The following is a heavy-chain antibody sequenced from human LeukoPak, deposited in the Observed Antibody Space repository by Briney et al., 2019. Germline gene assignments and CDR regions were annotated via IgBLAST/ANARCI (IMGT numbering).Heavy chain of an antibody. CDR3: AKNRDRGAYCSGGSCYPYFYYYMDV. V-gene: IGHV3-23*01. CDR1: GFTFSSYG. J-gene: IGHJ6*03. Sequence: PGGSLRLSCAASGFTFSSYGMSWVRQAPGKGLEWVSAINTSGGSTYYADSVKGRFTISRDNSKNTLYLQMNSLRAEDTAIYYCAKNRDRGAYCSGGSCYPYFYYYMDVWGKGTTVTISS. CDR2: INTSGGST. D-gene: IGHD2-15*01.